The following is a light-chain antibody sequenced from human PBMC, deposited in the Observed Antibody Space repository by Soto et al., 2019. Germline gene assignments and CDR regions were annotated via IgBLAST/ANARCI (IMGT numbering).Light chain of an antibody. J-gene: IGLJ3*02. CDR3: SSYTSSSTWL. Sequence: QSALTQPASVSGSPGQSITISCTGTSSDVGGYNYVSWYQQHPGKAPKLMIYEVSNRPSGVSNRLSGSKSGNTASLTISGLQAQDEADYYCSSYTSSSTWLFGGGTKLTVL. CDR1: SSDVGGYNY. V-gene: IGLV2-14*01. CDR2: EVS.